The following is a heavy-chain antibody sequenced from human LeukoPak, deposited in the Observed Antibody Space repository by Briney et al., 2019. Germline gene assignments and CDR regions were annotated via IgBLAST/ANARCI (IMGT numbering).Heavy chain of an antibody. CDR1: GGTFSSYA. D-gene: IGHD6-6*01. Sequence: ASVKVSCKASGGTFSSYAISWVRQAPGQGREWMGRIIPIFGTANYAQKFQGRVTITTDESTSTAYMELSSLRSEDTAVYYCARAPDIAARQYYFDYWGQGTLVTVSS. CDR3: ARAPDIAARQYYFDY. V-gene: IGHV1-69*05. J-gene: IGHJ4*02. CDR2: IIPIFGTA.